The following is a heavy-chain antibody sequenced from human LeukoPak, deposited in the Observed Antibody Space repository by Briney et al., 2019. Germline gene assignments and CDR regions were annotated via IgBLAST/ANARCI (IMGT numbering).Heavy chain of an antibody. CDR1: GFTFSSYS. V-gene: IGHV3-21*01. Sequence: GGSLRLSCAASGFTFSSYSMNWVRQAPGKGLEWVSSISSSSSYIYYADSVKGRFTISRDNAKNSLYLQMNSLRAEDTAVYYCARVRMAAAGHPDAFDIWGQGTMVTVSS. CDR3: ARVRMAAAGHPDAFDI. J-gene: IGHJ3*02. CDR2: ISSSSSYI. D-gene: IGHD6-13*01.